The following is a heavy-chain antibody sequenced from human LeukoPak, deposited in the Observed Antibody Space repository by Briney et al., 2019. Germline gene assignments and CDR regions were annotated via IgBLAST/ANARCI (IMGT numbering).Heavy chain of an antibody. J-gene: IGHJ4*02. D-gene: IGHD1-7*01. CDR1: GGSISSGSYY. Sequence: PSQTLSLTCTVSGGSISSGSYYWSWIRQPAGKGLEWIGRIYTSGSTNYDPSLKSRVTISVDTSKNQFSLKLSSVTAADTAVYYCARGPNRITGTTFNYWGQGTLVTVS. V-gene: IGHV4-61*02. CDR2: IYTSGST. CDR3: ARGPNRITGTTFNY.